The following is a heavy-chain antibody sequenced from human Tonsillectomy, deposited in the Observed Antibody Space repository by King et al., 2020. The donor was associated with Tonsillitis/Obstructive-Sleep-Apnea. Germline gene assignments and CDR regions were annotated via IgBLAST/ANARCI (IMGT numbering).Heavy chain of an antibody. CDR3: ARRTMTTPYWYFDL. CDR1: GGSFGSGGYY. D-gene: IGHD4-17*01. V-gene: IGHV4-31*03. CDR2: IYYSGDT. J-gene: IGHJ2*01. Sequence: PLQESGPGLVKPSQTLSLTCTVSGGSFGSGGYYWSWIRQRPGKGLEWVAYIYYSGDTYYNPSLKSRVSMSVDTSKNQFSLNLTSVTAADTAVYYCARRTMTTPYWYFDLWGRGTLVTVSS.